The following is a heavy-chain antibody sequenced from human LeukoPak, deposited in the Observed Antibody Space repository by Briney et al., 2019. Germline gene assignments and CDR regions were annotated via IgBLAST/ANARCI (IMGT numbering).Heavy chain of an antibody. CDR2: ISSSTSTI. CDR1: GFTFSSYS. V-gene: IGHV3-48*02. J-gene: IGHJ1*01. CDR3: AREFCSGGSCPFQH. D-gene: IGHD2-15*01. Sequence: GSLRLSCAASGFTFSSYSMNWVRQAPGKGLEWVSYISSSTSTIYYADSVKGRFTISRDNAKNSLYLQMNSLRDEDTAVYYCAREFCSGGSCPFQHWGQGTLVTVSS.